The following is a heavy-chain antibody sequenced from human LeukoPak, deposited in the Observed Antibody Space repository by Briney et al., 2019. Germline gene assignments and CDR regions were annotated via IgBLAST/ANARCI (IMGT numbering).Heavy chain of an antibody. V-gene: IGHV1-46*01. CDR2: INPSGGST. J-gene: IGHJ6*03. D-gene: IGHD2-2*01. CDR1: GYTFTSYY. CDR3: ASGCSSTSCRPLYYYYYMDV. Sequence: ASVKVSCKASGYTFTSYYMHWVRQAPGQGLEWMGIINPSGGSTSYAQKFQGRVTMTRDTSTSTVYMELSSLRSEDTAVYYCASGCSSTSCRPLYYYYYMDVWGKGTTVTVSS.